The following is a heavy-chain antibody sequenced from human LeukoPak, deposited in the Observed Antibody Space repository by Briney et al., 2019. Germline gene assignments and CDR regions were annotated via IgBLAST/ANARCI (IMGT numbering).Heavy chain of an antibody. CDR1: GSTFSSYG. CDR3: AKGVKVPLLRYFSYYMDV. D-gene: IGHD3-9*01. J-gene: IGHJ6*03. V-gene: IGHV3-30*02. CDR2: MRYDGSNR. Sequence: PGGSLRLSCAASGSTFSSYGMHWVRQAPGKGLEWVAFMRYDGSNRNYADSVKGRFTISRDNSKNTLYLQMNSLRAEDTAVYYCAKGVKVPLLRYFSYYMDVWGKGTTVTISS.